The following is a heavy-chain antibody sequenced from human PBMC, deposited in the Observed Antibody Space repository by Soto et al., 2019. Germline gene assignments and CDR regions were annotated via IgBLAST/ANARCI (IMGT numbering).Heavy chain of an antibody. Sequence: QVQLVQSGAEVKKPGSSVKVSCKASGGTFSSYTISWVRQAPGQGLVWMGRIIPILGIANYAQKFQGRVTITAVKSTSTAYMELRSLRSEETAVYYCARGIAAADYWDDPFDIWGQGTMVTVSS. CDR2: IIPILGIA. CDR1: GGTFSSYT. CDR3: ARGIAAADYWDDPFDI. J-gene: IGHJ3*02. D-gene: IGHD6-13*01. V-gene: IGHV1-69*02.